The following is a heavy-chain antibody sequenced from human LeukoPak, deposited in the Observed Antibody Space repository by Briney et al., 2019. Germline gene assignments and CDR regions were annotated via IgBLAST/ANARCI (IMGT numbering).Heavy chain of an antibody. CDR3: ARSYDYGDYGWDY. V-gene: IGHV5-51*01. Sequence: KVSCKGSGYSFTSYWIGWVRQMPGKGLEWMGIIYPGDSDTRYSPSFQGQVTISADKSISTAYLQWSSLKASDTAMYYCARSYDYGDYGWDYWGQGTLVTVSS. D-gene: IGHD4-17*01. J-gene: IGHJ4*02. CDR2: IYPGDSDT. CDR1: GYSFTSYW.